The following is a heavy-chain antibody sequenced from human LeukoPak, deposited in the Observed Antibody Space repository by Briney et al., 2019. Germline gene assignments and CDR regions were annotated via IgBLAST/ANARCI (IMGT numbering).Heavy chain of an antibody. Sequence: GGSLRLSCAASGFTFSSYWMSWVRQAPGKGLEWVANIKQDGSEKYYVDSVKGRFTISRDNAQNSLYLQMNSLRAEDTAVYYCASGYSYGYDPPRYWGQGTLVTVSS. D-gene: IGHD5-18*01. J-gene: IGHJ4*02. CDR2: IKQDGSEK. CDR3: ASGYSYGYDPPRY. CDR1: GFTFSSYW. V-gene: IGHV3-7*01.